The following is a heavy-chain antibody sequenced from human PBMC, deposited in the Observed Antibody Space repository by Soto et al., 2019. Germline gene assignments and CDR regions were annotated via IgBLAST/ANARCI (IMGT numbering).Heavy chain of an antibody. CDR2: IYYSGST. CDR1: GGSISSGDYY. Sequence: NPSETLSLTCTVSGGSISSGDYYWSWIRQPPGKGLEWIGYIYYSGSTYYNPSLKSRVTISVDTSKNQFSLKLSSVTAADTAIYYCARGRGYGYGIDYWGQGTLVTVSS. J-gene: IGHJ4*02. V-gene: IGHV4-30-4*01. CDR3: ARGRGYGYGIDY. D-gene: IGHD5-18*01.